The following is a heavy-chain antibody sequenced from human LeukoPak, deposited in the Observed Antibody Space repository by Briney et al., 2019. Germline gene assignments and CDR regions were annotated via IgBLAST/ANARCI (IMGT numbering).Heavy chain of an antibody. CDR2: INHDATEK. Sequence: GGSLRLSCATSGFTFNSVWMNWVRQAPGRGLEWVANINHDATEKYYVDSVKGRFTISRDNAKKSLYLQMNRLRADDTAVYHCARVRSAAAGPLDYWGQGTLVTVSS. CDR1: GFTFNSVW. D-gene: IGHD6-13*01. J-gene: IGHJ4*02. CDR3: ARVRSAAAGPLDY. V-gene: IGHV3-7*01.